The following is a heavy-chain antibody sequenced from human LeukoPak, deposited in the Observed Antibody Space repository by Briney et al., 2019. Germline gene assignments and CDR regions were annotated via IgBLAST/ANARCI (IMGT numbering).Heavy chain of an antibody. D-gene: IGHD6-19*01. CDR1: GYTFTDYY. CDR3: ARENSDWAFDY. CDR2: MNANSGGT. J-gene: IGHJ4*02. Sequence: ASVNVSCKASGYTFTDYYIHWVRQAPGQGLEWMGWMNANSGGTKYAQKFQGRVTMTRDTSISTAYMELSRLGSDDTAVYYCARENSDWAFDYWGQETLVSVSS. V-gene: IGHV1-2*02.